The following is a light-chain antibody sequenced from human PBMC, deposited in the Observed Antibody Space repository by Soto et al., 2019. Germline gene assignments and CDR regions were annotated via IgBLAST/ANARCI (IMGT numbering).Light chain of an antibody. J-gene: IGLJ2*01. V-gene: IGLV4-69*01. Sequence: QPVLTQSPSASASLGASVKLTCTLSSGHSSYAIAWHQQQPEKGPRYLMKLNSDGSHSKGDGIPDRFSGSSSGAERYLTIXXXXXXXXADYYCQTWGTGIQVFGGGTKLTV. CDR2: LNSDGSH. CDR3: QTWGTGIQV. CDR1: SGHSSYA.